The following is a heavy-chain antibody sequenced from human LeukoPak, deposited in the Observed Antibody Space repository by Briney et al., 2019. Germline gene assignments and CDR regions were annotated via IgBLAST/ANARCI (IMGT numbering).Heavy chain of an antibody. Sequence: GASVKVSCKASGYTFTGYYMHWVRQAPGQGLEWMGWINPNSGGTNYAQKFRGRVTMTIDTSTNTASMELRSLRSDDTAVYFCARDAPRWRNAFDFWGQGTMVTVSS. CDR3: ARDAPRWRNAFDF. D-gene: IGHD4-23*01. CDR2: INPNSGGT. CDR1: GYTFTGYY. V-gene: IGHV1-2*02. J-gene: IGHJ3*01.